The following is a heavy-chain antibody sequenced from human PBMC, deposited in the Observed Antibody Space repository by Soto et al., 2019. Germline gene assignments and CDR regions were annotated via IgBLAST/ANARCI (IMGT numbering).Heavy chain of an antibody. D-gene: IGHD2-15*01. CDR1: GFSFSTYA. V-gene: IGHV3-23*01. J-gene: IGHJ2*01. CDR2: ISATGGST. CDR3: TRDSNTADVGPRPIGYFDL. Sequence: EVQLLESGGGLVQPGGSLRLSCAASGFSFSTYAMAWVRQAPGKGLDWVSLISATGGSTYYADSVKGRFTISRDNSKNILHLQLNSLRAEDTALYSCTRDSNTADVGPRPIGYFDLWGRGTLVTVSA.